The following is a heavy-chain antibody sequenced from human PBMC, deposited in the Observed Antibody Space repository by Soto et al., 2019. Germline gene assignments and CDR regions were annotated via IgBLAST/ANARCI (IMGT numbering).Heavy chain of an antibody. J-gene: IGHJ6*02. CDR2: ISWNSGSI. CDR1: GFTFDDYA. V-gene: IGHV3-9*01. CDR3: AKDTSIYCSSTSCYTGHYGMDV. Sequence: EVQLVESGGGLVQPGRSLRLSCAASGFTFDDYAMHWVRQAPGKGLEWVSGISWNSGSIGYADSVKGRFTISRDNAKNSLYLQMNSLRAEDTALYYCAKDTSIYCSSTSCYTGHYGMDVWCQGTTVTVSS. D-gene: IGHD2-2*02.